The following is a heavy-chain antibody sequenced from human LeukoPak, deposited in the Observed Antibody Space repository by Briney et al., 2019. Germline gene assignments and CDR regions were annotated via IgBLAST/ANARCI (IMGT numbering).Heavy chain of an antibody. D-gene: IGHD4-17*01. Sequence: GASVKVSCKASGGTFSSYGISWVRQAPGQGLEWMGWISAYNGNTNYAQKLQGRVTMTTDTSTSTAYMELRSLRSDDTAVYYCARDLGPYGDPGAYFDYWGQGTLVTVSS. CDR1: GGTFSSYG. CDR3: ARDLGPYGDPGAYFDY. J-gene: IGHJ4*02. CDR2: ISAYNGNT. V-gene: IGHV1-18*01.